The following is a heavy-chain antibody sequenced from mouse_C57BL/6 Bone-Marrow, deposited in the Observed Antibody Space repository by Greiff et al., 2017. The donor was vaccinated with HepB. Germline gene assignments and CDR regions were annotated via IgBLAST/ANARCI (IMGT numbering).Heavy chain of an antibody. CDR1: GYTFTEYT. D-gene: IGHD3-2*02. CDR2: FYPGSGSI. V-gene: IGHV1-62-2*01. Sequence: QVHVKQSGAELVKPGASVKLSCKASGYTFTEYTIHWVKQRSGQGLEWIGWFYPGSGSIKYNEKFKDKATLTADKSSSTVYMELSRLTSEDSAVYFCARSRQLRLRWNFDYWGQGTTLTVSS. CDR3: ARSRQLRLRWNFDY. J-gene: IGHJ2*01.